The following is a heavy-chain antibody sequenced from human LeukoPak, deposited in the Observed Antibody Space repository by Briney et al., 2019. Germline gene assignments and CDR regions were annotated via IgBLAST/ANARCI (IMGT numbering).Heavy chain of an antibody. V-gene: IGHV1-69*13. D-gene: IGHD3-10*01. J-gene: IGHJ6*03. CDR3: ARIGDYYGSGSSPYYMDV. Sequence: GASVKVSCKASGGTFSSYAISWVRQAPGQGLEWMGGIIPIFGTANYAQKFQGRVTITADESTSTAYMELSSLRSEDTAVYYCARIGDYYGSGSSPYYMDVWGKGTKVTISS. CDR2: IIPIFGTA. CDR1: GGTFSSYA.